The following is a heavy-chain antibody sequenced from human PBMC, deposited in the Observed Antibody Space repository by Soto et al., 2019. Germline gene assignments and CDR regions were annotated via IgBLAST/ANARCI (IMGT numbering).Heavy chain of an antibody. D-gene: IGHD6-25*01. CDR1: GYTFTGYY. CDR2: INPNSGGT. J-gene: IGHJ4*02. CDR3: AREGKEWRLRGPGDFDY. Sequence: ASVKVSCKASGYTFTGYYMHWVRQAPGQGLEWMGWINPNSGGTNYAQKFQGWVTMTRDTSISTAYMELSRLRSDDTAVYYCAREGKEWRLRGPGDFDYWGQGTLVTVSS. V-gene: IGHV1-2*04.